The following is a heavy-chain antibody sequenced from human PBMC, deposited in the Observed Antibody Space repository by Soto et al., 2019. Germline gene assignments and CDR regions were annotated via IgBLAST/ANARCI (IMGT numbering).Heavy chain of an antibody. V-gene: IGHV3-11*01. CDR2: ISSSGTTI. J-gene: IGHJ5*02. CDR1: GFTLSDYY. Sequence: PGGSLRLSCAASGFTLSDYYMSWIRQAPGKGLEWGSYISSSGTTIDYADSVRGRFTISREKAKNSLYLQMNSLTAENTAVYYCARVDPPAKSWGQGTLVTVSS. CDR3: ARVDPPAKS. D-gene: IGHD2-2*01.